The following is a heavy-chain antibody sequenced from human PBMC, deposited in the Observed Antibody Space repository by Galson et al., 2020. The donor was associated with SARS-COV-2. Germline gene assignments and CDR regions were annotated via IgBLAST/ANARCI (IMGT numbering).Heavy chain of an antibody. J-gene: IGHJ4*02. CDR3: TTDQPGWRGGF. D-gene: IGHD3-10*01. Sequence: GESLKISCAASGFTFSNAWMSWVRQAPGKGLEWVGLIKSKTDGGTTDYAAPVKGRFTISRDDSKNTLYLQMNSLKTEDTAVYYCTTDQPGWRGGFGGQGTLVTVSS. CDR2: IKSKTDGGTT. V-gene: IGHV3-15*01. CDR1: GFTFSNAW.